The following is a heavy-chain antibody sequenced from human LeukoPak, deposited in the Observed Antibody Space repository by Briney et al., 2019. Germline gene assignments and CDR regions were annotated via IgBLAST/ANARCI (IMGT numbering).Heavy chain of an antibody. Sequence: GGSLRLSCAVSGFTFSDYYMSWIRQAPGKGLEGVSYISSSGSTIYYADSVKGRFTISRDNAKNSLYLQMNSLRAEDTAVYYCARDAYSSSWYTHNWFDPWGQGTLVTVSS. CDR2: ISSSGSTI. D-gene: IGHD6-13*01. CDR1: GFTFSDYY. V-gene: IGHV3-11*01. CDR3: ARDAYSSSWYTHNWFDP. J-gene: IGHJ5*02.